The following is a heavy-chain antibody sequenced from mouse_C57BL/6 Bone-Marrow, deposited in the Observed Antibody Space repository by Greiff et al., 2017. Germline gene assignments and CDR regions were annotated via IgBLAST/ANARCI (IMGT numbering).Heavy chain of an antibody. CDR1: GYTFTSYW. D-gene: IGHD3-2*02. J-gene: IGHJ2*01. CDR2: IDPSDSYT. V-gene: IGHV1-59*01. Sequence: QVQLQQPGAELVRPGTSVKLSCKASGYTFTSYWMHWVQQRPGQGLEWIGVIDPSDSYTNYNHKFKGKATLTVDTSSSTAYMQLSSLTSEDSAVYYCASHSSGYVGGDWGQGTTLTVSA. CDR3: ASHSSGYVGGD.